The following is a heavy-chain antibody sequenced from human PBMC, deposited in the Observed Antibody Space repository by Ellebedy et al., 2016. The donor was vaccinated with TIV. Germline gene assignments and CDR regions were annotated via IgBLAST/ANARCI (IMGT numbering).Heavy chain of an antibody. J-gene: IGHJ4*02. CDR2: VNSGEAK. D-gene: IGHD4-17*01. V-gene: IGHV3-69-1*01. CDR3: TRDPDGDYDFDY. CDR1: GFILSDFG. Sequence: PGGSLRLSCAASGFILSDFGMTWVRQAPGKGLEWVSHVNSGEAKSYADSVKGRFTISRDNAKNSLYLQMDSLRVEDTAVYYCTRDPDGDYDFDYWGQGTLVTVSS.